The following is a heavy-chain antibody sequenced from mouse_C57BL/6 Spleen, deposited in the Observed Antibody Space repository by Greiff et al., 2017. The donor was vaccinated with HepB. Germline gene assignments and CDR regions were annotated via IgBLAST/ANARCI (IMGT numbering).Heavy chain of an antibody. CDR3: GTVSWDY. V-gene: IGHV1-82*01. Sequence: QVQLQQSGPELVKPGASVKISCKASGYAFSSSWMNWVKQRPGKGLEWIGRIYPGDGDTNYNGKFKGKATLTADKSSSTAYMQLSSLTSEDSAVYFCGTVSWDYWGQGTTLTVSS. CDR1: GYAFSSSW. J-gene: IGHJ2*01. D-gene: IGHD1-1*01. CDR2: IYPGDGDT.